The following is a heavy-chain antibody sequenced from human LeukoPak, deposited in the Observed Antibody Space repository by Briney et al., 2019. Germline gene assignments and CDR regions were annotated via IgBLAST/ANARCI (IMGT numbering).Heavy chain of an antibody. D-gene: IGHD2-15*01. J-gene: IGHJ4*02. V-gene: IGHV3-30*03. CDR2: ISKDGSNE. Sequence: PGGSLRLSCAASGFTFTKYAMHWVHQAPGKGLEWVALISKDGSNEDYVDSVKGRFTISRDNSKNTVFLQMNTLRGEDTAVYYCATYADYGGSWPLDYWGQGTLVIVSS. CDR3: ATYADYGGSWPLDY. CDR1: GFTFTKYA.